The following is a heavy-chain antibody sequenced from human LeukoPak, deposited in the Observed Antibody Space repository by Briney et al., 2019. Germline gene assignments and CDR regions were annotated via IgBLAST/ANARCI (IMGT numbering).Heavy chain of an antibody. V-gene: IGHV3-23*01. D-gene: IGHD3-10*01. CDR2: ISGSGDST. CDR1: GFTFSSYG. J-gene: IGHJ4*02. CDR3: AKDYYVSGSYRHFDY. Sequence: PGGSLRLSCAASGFTFSSYGMHWVRQAPGKGLEWVSGISGSGDSTYYADSVKGRFTISRDNSKNTLYLQMNSLRAEDTAVYYCAKDYYVSGSYRHFDYWGQGTLVTVSS.